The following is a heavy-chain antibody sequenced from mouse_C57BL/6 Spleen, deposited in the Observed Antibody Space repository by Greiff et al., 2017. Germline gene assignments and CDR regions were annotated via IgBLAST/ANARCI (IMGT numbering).Heavy chain of an antibody. J-gene: IGHJ4*01. CDR3: ARSTSGGSSGYYAMDY. CDR1: GYSFTGYY. Sequence: EVQLQQSGPELVKPGASVKISCKASGYSFTGYYMNWVKQSPEKSLEWIGEINPSTGGTTYNQKFKAKATLTVDKSSSTAYMQLKSLTSEDSAVYYCARSTSGGSSGYYAMDYWGQGTSVTVSS. CDR2: INPSTGGT. D-gene: IGHD3-2*02. V-gene: IGHV1-42*01.